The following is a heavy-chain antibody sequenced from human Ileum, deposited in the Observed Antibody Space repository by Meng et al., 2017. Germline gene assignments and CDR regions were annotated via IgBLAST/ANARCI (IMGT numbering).Heavy chain of an antibody. CDR2: ISDSGDKT. D-gene: IGHD6-19*01. J-gene: IGHJ4*02. Sequence: GESLKISCAASGFTYNRYVMRWVRQAPGKGLEWVSAISDSGDKTYYADSVKGQFTISRDNSKNTLYLQMNSLRAEDTAVYYCAKGWDSSGGDYSYWGQGTLVTVSS. V-gene: IGHV3-23*01. CDR1: GFTYNRYV. CDR3: AKGWDSSGGDYSY.